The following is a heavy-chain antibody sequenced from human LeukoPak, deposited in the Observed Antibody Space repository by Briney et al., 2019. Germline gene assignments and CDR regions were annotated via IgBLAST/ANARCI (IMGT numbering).Heavy chain of an antibody. D-gene: IGHD4-17*01. V-gene: IGHV4-61*02. CDR1: GGSISSVSYY. J-gene: IGHJ4*02. CDR3: ARGGASDDYGDPFDY. CDR2: IYTSGST. Sequence: SETLSLTCTVSGGSISSVSYYWSWIRQPAGKGLEWIGRIYTSGSTNYNPSLKSPITISVATSTTHLSLKLRSATAADTAVYYCARGGASDDYGDPFDYWGQGTLVTVSS.